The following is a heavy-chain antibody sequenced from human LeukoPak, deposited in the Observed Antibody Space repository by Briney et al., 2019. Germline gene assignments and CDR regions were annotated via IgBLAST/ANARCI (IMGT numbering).Heavy chain of an antibody. J-gene: IGHJ6*02. CDR3: TRDQGWELLYYYYGMDV. CDR1: GFTFGDYA. Sequence: SLRLSCTASGFTFGDYAMSWFLQAPGKGLEWVGFIRSKAYGGTTEYAASVKGRFTISRDDSKSIAYLQMNSLKTEDTAVYYCTRDQGWELLYYYYGMDVWGQGTTVTVSS. D-gene: IGHD1-26*01. CDR2: IRSKAYGGTT. V-gene: IGHV3-49*03.